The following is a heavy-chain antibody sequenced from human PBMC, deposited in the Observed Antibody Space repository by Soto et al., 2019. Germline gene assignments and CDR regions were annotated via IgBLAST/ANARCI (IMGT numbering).Heavy chain of an antibody. V-gene: IGHV1-46*01. Sequence: ASVKVSCKASGYTFTSYYMHWVRQAPGQGFEWMGIINPSGGSTSYAQKFQGRVTMTRDTSTSTVYMELSSLRSEDTAVYYCASLWFGELSDYGMDVWGQGTTVTVSS. J-gene: IGHJ6*02. CDR1: GYTFTSYY. D-gene: IGHD3-10*01. CDR3: ASLWFGELSDYGMDV. CDR2: INPSGGST.